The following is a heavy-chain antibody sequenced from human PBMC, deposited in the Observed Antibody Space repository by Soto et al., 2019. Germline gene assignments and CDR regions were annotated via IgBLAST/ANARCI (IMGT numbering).Heavy chain of an antibody. CDR1: GYTFTSYY. D-gene: IGHD6-6*01. Sequence: QVQLVQSGAEVKKPGASVKVSCKASGYTFTSYYMHWVRQAPGQGLEWMGIINPSGGSTSYAQKFQGRVTITRHTSTRIAYMDLSSPRSEDAAVYYCATDQGAIAARSLYYSYYYGMDVWGQGTTVTVSS. CDR3: ATDQGAIAARSLYYSYYYGMDV. CDR2: INPSGGST. J-gene: IGHJ6*02. V-gene: IGHV1-46*01.